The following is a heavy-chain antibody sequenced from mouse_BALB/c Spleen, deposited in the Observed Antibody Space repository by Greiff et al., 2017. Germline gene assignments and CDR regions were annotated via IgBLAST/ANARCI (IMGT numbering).Heavy chain of an antibody. CDR2: ISSGGGST. Sequence: EVQVVESGGGLVKPGGSLKLSCAASGFAFSSYDMSWVRQTPEKRLAWVAYISSGGGSTYYPDTVKGRFSISRDNAKNTLYLQMSSLKSEDTAMYYYARQNYYGSSDEGYYAMDYWGQGTSVTVSS. V-gene: IGHV5-12-1*01. CDR3: ARQNYYGSSDEGYYAMDY. D-gene: IGHD1-1*01. J-gene: IGHJ4*01. CDR1: GFAFSSYD.